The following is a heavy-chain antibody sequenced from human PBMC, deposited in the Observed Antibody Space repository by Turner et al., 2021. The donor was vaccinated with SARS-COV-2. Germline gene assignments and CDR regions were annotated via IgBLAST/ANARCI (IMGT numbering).Heavy chain of an antibody. Sequence: QITLQESGPTLVKPTQTLTLTCTFSGFSLSTSGVGVAWIRQPPGKALEWLALIYWDDDKRYSTSLKSRITITKDTSKNQVVLTMTNMDPVDTATYYCAHKVVAASFDYWGQGTLVTVSS. CDR3: AHKVVAASFDY. J-gene: IGHJ4*02. V-gene: IGHV2-5*02. D-gene: IGHD2-15*01. CDR2: IYWDDDK. CDR1: GFSLSTSGVG.